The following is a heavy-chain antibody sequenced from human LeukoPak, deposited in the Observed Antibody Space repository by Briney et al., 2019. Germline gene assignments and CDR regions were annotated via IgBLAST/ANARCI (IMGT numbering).Heavy chain of an antibody. CDR1: GFTFSEYY. J-gene: IGHJ4*02. D-gene: IGHD5-18*01. Sequence: GGSLRLSCTASGFTFSEYYMSWIRQAPGKGLEWVSYISSSSIYTNYADSVKGRFTISRDNAKNSLYLQMNSLRAEDTAVYYCARAGYSYGYYFDYWGQGTLVTVSS. CDR2: ISSSSIYT. V-gene: IGHV3-11*06. CDR3: ARAGYSYGYYFDY.